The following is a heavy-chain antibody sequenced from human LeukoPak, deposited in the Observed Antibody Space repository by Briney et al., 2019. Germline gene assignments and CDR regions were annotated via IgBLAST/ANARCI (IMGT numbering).Heavy chain of an antibody. V-gene: IGHV4-34*01. J-gene: IGHJ3*02. Sequence: SETLSLTCAVYGGSFSGYYWSWIRQPPGKGLEWIGEINHSGSTNYNPSLKSRVTISVDTSKNQFSLKLSSVTAADTAVYYCARAETSIAAALDAFDIWGQGTMVTVSS. CDR1: GGSFSGYY. D-gene: IGHD6-13*01. CDR2: INHSGST. CDR3: ARAETSIAAALDAFDI.